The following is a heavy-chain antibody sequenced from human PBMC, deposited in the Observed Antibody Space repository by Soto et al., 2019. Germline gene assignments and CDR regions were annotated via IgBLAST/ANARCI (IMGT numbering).Heavy chain of an antibody. V-gene: IGHV5-51*01. D-gene: IGHD3-3*01. CDR1: VYRFASYR. CDR3: VRFFLRTSVY. Sequence: GESLKISCKGSVYRFASYRIAWVRQMPGKGLEWMGIIDPSDSDIRYSPSFQGQVTISADKSISTAYLQWSSLKASDTAIYYCVRFFLRTSVYWARGSLVPVSA. J-gene: IGHJ4*01. CDR2: IDPSDSDI.